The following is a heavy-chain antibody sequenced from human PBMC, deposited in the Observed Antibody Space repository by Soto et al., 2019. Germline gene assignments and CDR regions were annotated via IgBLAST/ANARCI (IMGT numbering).Heavy chain of an antibody. Sequence: PSETLSLTCTVSGGSISTYYWSWIRQPPGKGLEYIGCVYYSGSTNYNPSLKSRVTISVDTSKNQFSLKLSSLTAADTAMYYCAKEPRAQGSGWYADYWGQGTLVTVSS. V-gene: IGHV4-59*01. CDR1: GGSISTYY. CDR3: AKEPRAQGSGWYADY. J-gene: IGHJ4*02. D-gene: IGHD6-19*01. CDR2: VYYSGST.